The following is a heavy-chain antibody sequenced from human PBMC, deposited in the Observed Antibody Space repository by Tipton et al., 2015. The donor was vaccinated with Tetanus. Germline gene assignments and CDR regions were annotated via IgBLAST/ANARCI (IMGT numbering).Heavy chain of an antibody. V-gene: IGHV3-48*01. D-gene: IGHD2-2*01. CDR2: ISSRSTTM. CDR1: GFTFSDYS. Sequence: SLRLSCIASGFTFSDYSMNWVRQAPGKGLEWVSYISSRSTTMYYADSVKGRFTISRDNSKNTLYLQMNSLRAEDTAVYYCAKVSPYQPLLTYIDYWGQGTLITVSS. CDR3: AKVSPYQPLLTYIDY. J-gene: IGHJ4*02.